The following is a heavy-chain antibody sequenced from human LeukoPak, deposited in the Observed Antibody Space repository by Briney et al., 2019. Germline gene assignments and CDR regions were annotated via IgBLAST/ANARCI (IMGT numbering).Heavy chain of an antibody. D-gene: IGHD3-22*01. CDR3: ARGPYSYDSSGAFDI. CDR2: IYYTGPT. Sequence: PSETLSLTCTLSGVSTSTSRYYWGWIRQPPGKGLEWIGEIYYTGPTYYNASLEGRVTISVDTSKNQFSLKLSSVTAADTAVYFCARGPYSYDSSGAFDIWGQGTMVTVSS. CDR1: GVSTSTSRYY. J-gene: IGHJ3*02. V-gene: IGHV4-39*07.